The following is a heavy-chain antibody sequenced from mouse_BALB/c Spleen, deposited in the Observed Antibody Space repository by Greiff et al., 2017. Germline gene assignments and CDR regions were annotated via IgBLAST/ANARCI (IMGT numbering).Heavy chain of an antibody. CDR3: AAQFYAHYFDY. CDR1: GFTFSSYG. D-gene: IGHD1-1*01. J-gene: IGHJ2*01. Sequence: EVKLVESGGDLVKPGGSLKLSCAASGFTFSSYGMSWVRQTPDKRLEWVATISSGGSYTYYPDSVKGRFTISRDNAKNTLYLQMSSLKSEDTAMYYCAAQFYAHYFDYWGQGTTLTVSS. CDR2: ISSGGSYT. V-gene: IGHV5-6*01.